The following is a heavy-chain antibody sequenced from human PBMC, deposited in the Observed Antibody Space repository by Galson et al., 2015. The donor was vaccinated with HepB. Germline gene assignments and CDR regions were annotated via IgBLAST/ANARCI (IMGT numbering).Heavy chain of an antibody. V-gene: IGHV1-46*03. D-gene: IGHD4-11*01. J-gene: IGHJ3*02. CDR2: INPSGGST. CDR3: ARGSRTHDYSNYGAFDI. CDR1: GYTFTSYY. Sequence: SVKVSCKASGYTFTSYYMHWVRQAPGQGLEWMGIINPSGGSTSYAQKFQGRVTMTRDTSTSTVYMELSSLRSEDTAVYYCARGSRTHDYSNYGAFDIWGQGTMVTVSS.